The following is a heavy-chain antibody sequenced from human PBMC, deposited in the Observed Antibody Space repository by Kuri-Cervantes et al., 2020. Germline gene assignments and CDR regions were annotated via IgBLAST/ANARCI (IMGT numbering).Heavy chain of an antibody. Sequence: GGSLRLSCEASGFPFRSYWMSWVRQTPGKGLEWVANIKQDGSEKYYGDSVKGRFTISRDNAKNSVFLQMNSPGAEDTAVYYCARDLCYYCHMDVWGKGTTVTVSS. CDR3: ARDLCYYCHMDV. V-gene: IGHV3-7*01. CDR1: GFPFRSYW. CDR2: IKQDGSEK. J-gene: IGHJ6*03.